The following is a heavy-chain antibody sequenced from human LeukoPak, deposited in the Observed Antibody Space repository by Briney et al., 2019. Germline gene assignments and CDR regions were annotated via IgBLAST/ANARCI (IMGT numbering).Heavy chain of an antibody. CDR2: IYNGGST. J-gene: IGHJ4*02. CDR1: GFTVSSNY. V-gene: IGHV3-53*01. CDR3: ATTRFGETFEY. D-gene: IGHD3-10*01. Sequence: GGSLRLSCTASGFTVSSNYMSWVRQAPGKGLEWVSVIYNGGSTYYADSVKGRFTISRDNSKNTLYLQMNSLRAEDTAVYYCATTRFGETFEYWGQGTLVTVPS.